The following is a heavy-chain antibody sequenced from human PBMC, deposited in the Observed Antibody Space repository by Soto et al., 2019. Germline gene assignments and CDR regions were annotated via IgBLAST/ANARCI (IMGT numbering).Heavy chain of an antibody. CDR2: ISCCGGTA. CDR1: GFNFNKYA. Sequence: EVQLLESGGGLVRPGESLRLSCAASGFNFNKYAMSWVRQAPGAGLEWVSGISCCGGTASYADSVKGRFTIARDDAKNTLYLDMNSLGVEDTDEYYCAKADGQQWLLPYLENWGRGTRVTVS. J-gene: IGHJ4*02. CDR3: AKADGQQWLLPYLEN. V-gene: IGHV3-23*01. D-gene: IGHD6-19*01.